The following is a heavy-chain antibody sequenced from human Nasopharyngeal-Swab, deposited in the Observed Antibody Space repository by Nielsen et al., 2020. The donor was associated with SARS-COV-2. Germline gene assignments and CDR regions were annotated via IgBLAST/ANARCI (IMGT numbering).Heavy chain of an antibody. CDR2: INAGNGNT. CDR1: GYTFTSYA. D-gene: IGHD3-22*01. CDR3: ARSPRYYDSSGKLDY. J-gene: IGHJ4*02. Sequence: ASVKVSCKASGYTFTSYAMHWVCQAPGQRLEWMGWINAGNGNTKYSQKFQGRVTITRDTSASTAYMELSSLRSEDTAVYYCARSPRYYDSSGKLDYWGQGTLVTVSS. V-gene: IGHV1-3*01.